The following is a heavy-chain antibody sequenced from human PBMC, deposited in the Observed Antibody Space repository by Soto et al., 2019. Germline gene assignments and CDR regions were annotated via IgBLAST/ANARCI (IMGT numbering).Heavy chain of an antibody. J-gene: IGHJ6*03. CDR1: GYTFTSYA. CDR3: ARVGKVRGVIMGYYMDV. V-gene: IGHV1-3*01. Sequence: QVQLVQSGAEVKKPGASVKVSCKASGYTFTSYAMHWVRQAPGQRLEWMGWINAGNGNTKYSQKFKGRVTITRDTSASTAYMELSSLRSEDTAVYYCARVGKVRGVIMGYYMDVWGKGTTVTVSS. CDR2: INAGNGNT. D-gene: IGHD3-10*01.